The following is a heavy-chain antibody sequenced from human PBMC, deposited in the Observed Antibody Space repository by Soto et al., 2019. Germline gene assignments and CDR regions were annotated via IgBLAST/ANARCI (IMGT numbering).Heavy chain of an antibody. CDR2: IKQDGSEK. V-gene: IGHV3-7*03. CDR1: GFTFSSYW. J-gene: IGHJ3*02. D-gene: IGHD5-18*01. Sequence: EVQLVESGGGLVQPGGSLRLSCAASGFTFSSYWMSWVRQAPGKGLEWVANIKQDGSEKYDVDSVKGRCTISRNNANNALYLQMNSLRAEDTAVYYCATVPPNSYGNMDAFDIWGQGTMVTVSS. CDR3: ATVPPNSYGNMDAFDI.